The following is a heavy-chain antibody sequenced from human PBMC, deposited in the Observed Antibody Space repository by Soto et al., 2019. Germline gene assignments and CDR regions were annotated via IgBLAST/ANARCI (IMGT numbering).Heavy chain of an antibody. D-gene: IGHD1-1*01. V-gene: IGHV3-11*06. Sequence: GSLRLSCAASGINFGDSYMSWIRQAPGKGLEWVSYISPTDTYIKYADSLKGRFTISRDNAKNSLYLQMSSLGAEDTAVYYCARLGSTGYFDHWGQGTLVTVSS. J-gene: IGHJ4*02. CDR2: ISPTDTYI. CDR1: GINFGDSY. CDR3: ARLGSTGYFDH.